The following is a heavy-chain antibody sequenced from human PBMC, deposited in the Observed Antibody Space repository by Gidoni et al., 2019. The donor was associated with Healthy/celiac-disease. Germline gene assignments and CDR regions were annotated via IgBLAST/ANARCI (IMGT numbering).Heavy chain of an antibody. J-gene: IGHJ6*02. D-gene: IGHD6-13*01. Sequence: QLELQESGPGLVKPSETLSLTCTVSGGSLSSSSYSWGWIRQPPGKGLEWIGSIYYTGSTYYNPSLKSRVTISVDTSKNQFSLKLSSVTAADTAVYDCARHDLSSSWQLYYYYGMDVWGQGTTVTVSS. CDR1: GGSLSSSSYS. CDR3: ARHDLSSSWQLYYYYGMDV. CDR2: IYYTGST. V-gene: IGHV4-39*01.